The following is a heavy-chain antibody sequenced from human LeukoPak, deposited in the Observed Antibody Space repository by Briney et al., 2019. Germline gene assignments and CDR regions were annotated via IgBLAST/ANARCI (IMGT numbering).Heavy chain of an antibody. CDR1: GFTFSSYA. CDR2: ISYDGSNK. J-gene: IGHJ4*02. CDR3: ARESLQSNDYGDYYDY. Sequence: GGPLRLSCGACGFTFSSYAMHWVRQAPGKGLEWVGVISYDGSNKYYADSVKGRFTISRDNSKNTLYLQMNSLRAEDTAVYYCARESLQSNDYGDYYDYWGQGTLVTVSS. V-gene: IGHV3-30*04. D-gene: IGHD4-17*01.